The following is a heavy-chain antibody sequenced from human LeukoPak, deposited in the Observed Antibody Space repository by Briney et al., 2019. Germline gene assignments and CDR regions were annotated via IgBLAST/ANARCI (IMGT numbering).Heavy chain of an antibody. D-gene: IGHD3-10*01. Sequence: GGSLRLSCAASGFTFSHYAMNWVRQAPGKGLEWVSGISSSGGSTFYAGSVKGRFTISRDNSKNTLYLQMNNLRAEDTAVYYCARDLSFGAPYNWFDPWGQGTLVTVSS. V-gene: IGHV3-23*01. CDR3: ARDLSFGAPYNWFDP. CDR1: GFTFSHYA. CDR2: ISSSGGST. J-gene: IGHJ5*02.